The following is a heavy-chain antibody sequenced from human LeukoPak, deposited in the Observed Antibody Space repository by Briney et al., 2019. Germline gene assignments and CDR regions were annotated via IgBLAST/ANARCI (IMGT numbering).Heavy chain of an antibody. Sequence: SETLSLTCTVSGGSIDDYYWSWIRQSAGKGLEWLGRIYSSGSTKYNPSLQSRVTMSVDTSKNQVSLKLSSVTAADTAVYYCARHSTITAAGTLYYFDYWGQGTLVTVSS. CDR1: GGSIDDYY. CDR2: IYSSGST. J-gene: IGHJ4*02. CDR3: ARHSTITAAGTLYYFDY. D-gene: IGHD6-13*01. V-gene: IGHV4-4*07.